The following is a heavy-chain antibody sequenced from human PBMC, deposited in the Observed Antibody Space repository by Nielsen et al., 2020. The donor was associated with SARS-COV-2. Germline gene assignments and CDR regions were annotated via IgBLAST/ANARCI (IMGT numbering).Heavy chain of an antibody. D-gene: IGHD2-2*02. V-gene: IGHV4-39*01. J-gene: IGHJ4*02. CDR3: ARQLYGSIDYFDY. CDR1: GDSISSTTFY. Sequence: SETLSLTCTVSGDSISSTTFYWAWIRQPPGKGLEWIGSIYYRGTTYYNPSLRNRGTILVDTSENKFSLMLNAVTAADTAVYYCARQLYGSIDYFDYWGQGTLVTVSS. CDR2: IYYRGTT.